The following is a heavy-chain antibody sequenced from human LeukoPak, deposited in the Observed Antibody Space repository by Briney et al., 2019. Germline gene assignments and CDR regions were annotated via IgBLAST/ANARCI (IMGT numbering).Heavy chain of an antibody. Sequence: GGSLRLSCAASGFTFSSYGMHWVRQAPGKGLEWVAVISYDGSNKYYAGSVKGRFTISRDNSKNTLYLQMNSLRAEDTAVYYCAKDFGSSTSPFDYWGQGTLVTVSS. CDR2: ISYDGSNK. D-gene: IGHD2-2*01. CDR3: AKDFGSSTSPFDY. CDR1: GFTFSSYG. J-gene: IGHJ4*02. V-gene: IGHV3-30*18.